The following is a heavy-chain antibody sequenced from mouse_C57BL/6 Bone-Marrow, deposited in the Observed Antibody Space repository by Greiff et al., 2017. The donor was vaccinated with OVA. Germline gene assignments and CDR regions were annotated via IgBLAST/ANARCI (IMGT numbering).Heavy chain of an antibody. V-gene: IGHV1-19*01. CDR2: INPYNGGT. CDR3: ARYDYVFAY. D-gene: IGHD2-4*01. CDR1: GYTFTDYY. Sequence: EVKLQESGPVLVKPGASVKMSCKASGYTFTDYYMNWVKQSHGKSLEWIGVINPYNGGTSYNQKFKGKATLTVDKSSSTAYMELNSLTSEDSAVYYCARYDYVFAYWGQGTLVTVSA. J-gene: IGHJ3*01.